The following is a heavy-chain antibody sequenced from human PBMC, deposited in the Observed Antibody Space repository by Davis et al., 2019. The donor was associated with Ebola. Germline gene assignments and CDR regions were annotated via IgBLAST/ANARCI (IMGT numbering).Heavy chain of an antibody. J-gene: IGHJ6*02. CDR1: GFTFSSYW. CDR3: ARDAVRGVIISLGGMDV. Sequence: GGSLRLSCAASGFTFSSYWMSWVRQAPGKGLEWVANIKQDGSEKYYVDSVKGRFTISRDNSKNTLYLQMNSLRAEDTAVYYCARDAVRGVIISLGGMDVWGQGTTVTVSS. D-gene: IGHD3-10*01. CDR2: IKQDGSEK. V-gene: IGHV3-7*01.